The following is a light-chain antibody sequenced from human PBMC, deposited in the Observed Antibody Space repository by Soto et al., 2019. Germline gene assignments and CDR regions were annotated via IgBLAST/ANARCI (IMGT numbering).Light chain of an antibody. V-gene: IGLV1-44*01. CDR3: AAWDDGLNGRV. Sequence: QSVMTQPPSVSAAPGQKVTISCSGTSSNIGGNSVSWYQQLPGTAPKLLIYSNNQRPSGVPDRFSGSKSGTSASLAISVLQSEDEADYYCAAWDDGLNGRVFGGGTKLTVL. J-gene: IGLJ3*02. CDR1: SSNIGGNS. CDR2: SNN.